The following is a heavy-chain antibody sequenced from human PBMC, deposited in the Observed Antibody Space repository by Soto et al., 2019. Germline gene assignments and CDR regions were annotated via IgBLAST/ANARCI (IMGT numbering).Heavy chain of an antibody. D-gene: IGHD1-7*01. Sequence: PSETLSLTCTVSGGSVSSGSYYWSWIRQPPGKGQEWIGYIYYSGSTNYNPSLKSRVTISVDTSKNQFSLKLSSVTAADTAVYYCARTRGWNYYYYYYGMDVWGQGTTVTVSS. CDR1: GGSVSSGSYY. CDR3: ARTRGWNYYYYYYGMDV. CDR2: IYYSGST. V-gene: IGHV4-61*01. J-gene: IGHJ6*02.